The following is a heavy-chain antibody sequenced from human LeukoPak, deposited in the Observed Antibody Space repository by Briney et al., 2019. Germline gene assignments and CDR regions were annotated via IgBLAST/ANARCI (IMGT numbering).Heavy chain of an antibody. CDR3: ARVEMATISPDY. D-gene: IGHD5-24*01. CDR1: GFTFSNYA. CDR2: IYSGGST. Sequence: PGGSLRLSCAASGFTFSNYAMSWVRQAPGKGLEWVSVIYSGGSTYYADSVKGRFTISRDNSKNTLYLQMNSLRAEDTAVYYCARVEMATISPDYWGQGTLVTVSS. V-gene: IGHV3-53*01. J-gene: IGHJ4*02.